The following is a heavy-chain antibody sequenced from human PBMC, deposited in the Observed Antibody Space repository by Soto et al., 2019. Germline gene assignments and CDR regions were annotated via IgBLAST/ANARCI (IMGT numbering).Heavy chain of an antibody. CDR1: GFTFSSYW. J-gene: IGHJ3*02. V-gene: IGHV3-74*01. D-gene: IGHD5-12*01. Sequence: GGFLRLSCAASGFTFSSYWMHWVRQAPGKGLVWVSRINSDGSSTSYADSVKGRFTISRDNAKNTLYLQMNSLRAEDTAVYYCARVPSGYDYAFDIWGQGTMVTVSS. CDR2: INSDGSST. CDR3: ARVPSGYDYAFDI.